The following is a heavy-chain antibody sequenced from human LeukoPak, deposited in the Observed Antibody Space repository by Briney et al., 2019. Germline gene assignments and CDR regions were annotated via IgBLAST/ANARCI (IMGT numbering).Heavy chain of an antibody. CDR3: ARDHGSGWYRGFDP. Sequence: ASVKVSCKASGYTFTSYDINWVRQATGQGLEWMGWMNPNSGNTGYAQKFQGRVTITADESTSTAYMELSSLRSEDTAVYYCARDHGSGWYRGFDPWGQGTLVTVSS. D-gene: IGHD6-19*01. J-gene: IGHJ5*02. V-gene: IGHV1-8*03. CDR2: MNPNSGNT. CDR1: GYTFTSYD.